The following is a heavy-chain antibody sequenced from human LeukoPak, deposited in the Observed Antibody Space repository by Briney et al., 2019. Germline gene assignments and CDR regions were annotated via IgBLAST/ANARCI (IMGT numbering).Heavy chain of an antibody. Sequence: GASVKVSCKASGFSFTGSVIQWVRQARGQRLEWIGWIVVGSGNTSYAQKFQGRVTMTRDMSTSTAYMELSSLRSEDTAVYYCARGVAPTWFEYCGQRTLVTVSS. CDR2: IVVGSGNT. D-gene: IGHD2-8*01. V-gene: IGHV1-58*02. J-gene: IGHJ4*02. CDR3: ARGVAPTWFEY. CDR1: GFSFTGSV.